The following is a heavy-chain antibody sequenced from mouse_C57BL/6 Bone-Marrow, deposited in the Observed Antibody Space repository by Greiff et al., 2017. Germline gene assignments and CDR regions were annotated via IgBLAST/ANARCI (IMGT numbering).Heavy chain of an antibody. CDR1: GFTFSSYG. V-gene: IGHV5-6*02. D-gene: IGHD1-1*01. CDR3: ARVITTVVARGYFDY. CDR2: ISSGGSYT. J-gene: IGHJ2*01. Sequence: EVKLEESGGDLVKPGGSLKLSCAASGFTFSSYGMSWVRQTPDKRLELVATISSGGSYTYYPDSVKGRFTISRDNAKNTLYLQMSSLKSEDTAMYYCARVITTVVARGYFDYWGQGTTLTVSS.